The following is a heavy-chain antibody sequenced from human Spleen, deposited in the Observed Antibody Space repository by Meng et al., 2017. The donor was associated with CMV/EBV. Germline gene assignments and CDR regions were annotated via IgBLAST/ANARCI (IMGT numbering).Heavy chain of an antibody. CDR3: AKEAGTWFDP. V-gene: IGHV4-34*01. CDR1: GGSFSGYY. CDR2: INHTGST. J-gene: IGHJ5*02. D-gene: IGHD6-19*01. Sequence: SETLSLTCAVYGGSFSGYYWSWVRQPPGKGLEWIGEINHTGSTNYNPSLKSRVTISVDPSKNQFSLSLSSVTAADTAVYYCAKEAGTWFDPWGQGILVTVSS.